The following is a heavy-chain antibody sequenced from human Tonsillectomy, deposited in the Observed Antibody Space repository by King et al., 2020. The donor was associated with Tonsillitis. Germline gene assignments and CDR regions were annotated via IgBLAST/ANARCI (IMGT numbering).Heavy chain of an antibody. D-gene: IGHD3-10*01. Sequence: VQLVESGGGLVQPGRSLRLSCAASGFTFDEYAMHWVRQAPGKGLEWVSGISWNSGTIGYADSVRGRFTISRDNAKNSLYLQMNSLRAEDTAFYFCAKDTGNLWFGESLGYYFDYWGQGTLVTVSS. J-gene: IGHJ4*02. CDR2: ISWNSGTI. V-gene: IGHV3-9*01. CDR3: AKDTGNLWFGESLGYYFDY. CDR1: GFTFDEYA.